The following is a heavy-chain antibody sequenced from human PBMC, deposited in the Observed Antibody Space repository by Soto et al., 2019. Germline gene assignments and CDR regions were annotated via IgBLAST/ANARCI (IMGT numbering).Heavy chain of an antibody. Sequence: SETLSLTCAVSSGSISSSNWWSWVRQPPGKGLEWIGEIYHSGSTNYNPSLKSRVTISVDKSKNQFSLKLSSVTAADTAVYYCARALVTMVRGVIQNCLDPWGQGTLVTVSS. CDR2: IYHSGST. D-gene: IGHD3-10*01. V-gene: IGHV4-4*02. CDR3: ARALVTMVRGVIQNCLDP. J-gene: IGHJ5*02. CDR1: SGSISSSNW.